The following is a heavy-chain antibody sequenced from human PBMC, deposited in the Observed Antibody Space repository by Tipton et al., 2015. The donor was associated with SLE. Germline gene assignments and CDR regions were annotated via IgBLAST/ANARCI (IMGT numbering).Heavy chain of an antibody. Sequence: TLSLTCTVSGGSISSGSYYWSWIRQPAGKGLEWIGRIYTSGSTNYNPSLKSRVTMSVDTSKNQFSLKLSSVTAADTAVYYCAREGSITIFGVVGGWFDPWGQGTLVTVSS. D-gene: IGHD3-3*01. J-gene: IGHJ5*02. V-gene: IGHV4-61*02. CDR3: AREGSITIFGVVGGWFDP. CDR2: IYTSGST. CDR1: GGSISSGSYY.